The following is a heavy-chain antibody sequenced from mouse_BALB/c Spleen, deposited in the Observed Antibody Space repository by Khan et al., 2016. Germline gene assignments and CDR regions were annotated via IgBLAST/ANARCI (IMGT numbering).Heavy chain of an antibody. V-gene: IGHV1-61*01. CDR2: IHPSDSES. D-gene: IGHD2-1*01. J-gene: IGHJ4*01. Sequence: QVQLQQSGTELVRPGASVKLSCKASGYSFTRYWMNWVKQRPGQGLEWIGMIHPSDSESRLNQKFKDKATLTVDNSSRIAYMQLSSPTSEDSAVYYCTRSAYGNHPYYAMDYWGQGTSVTVSS. CDR3: TRSAYGNHPYYAMDY. CDR1: GYSFTRYW.